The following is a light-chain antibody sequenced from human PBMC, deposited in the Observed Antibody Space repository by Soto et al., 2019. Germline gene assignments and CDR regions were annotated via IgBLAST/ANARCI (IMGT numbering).Light chain of an antibody. CDR1: NIATKS. CDR2: DDS. CDR3: ATWDSRLRALL. V-gene: IGLV3-21*02. Sequence: SYELTQPPSLSVAPGQTATITCGGDNIATKSVHWYQQRPGQAPVLVVYDDSDRPSGIPDRFSGSKSGTSATLGITGLQAGDEGDYYCATWDSRLRALLFGGGTKLTVL. J-gene: IGLJ2*01.